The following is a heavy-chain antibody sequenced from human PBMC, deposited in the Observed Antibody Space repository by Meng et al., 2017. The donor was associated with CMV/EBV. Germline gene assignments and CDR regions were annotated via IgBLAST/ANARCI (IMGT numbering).Heavy chain of an antibody. V-gene: IGHV3-11*04. CDR3: ARSGVTYCSSTSCLGGMDV. D-gene: IGHD2-2*01. J-gene: IGHJ6*02. CDR1: GFTFSDYY. Sequence: GESLKISCAASGFTFSDYYMSWIRQAPGKGLEWVSYISSSGSTIYYADSVKGRFTISRDNAKNTLYLQMNSLRAEDTAVYYCARSGVTYCSSTSCLGGMDVWGQGTTVTVSS. CDR2: ISSSGSTI.